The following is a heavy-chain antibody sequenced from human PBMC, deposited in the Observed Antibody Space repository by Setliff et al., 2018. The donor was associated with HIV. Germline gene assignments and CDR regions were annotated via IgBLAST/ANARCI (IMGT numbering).Heavy chain of an antibody. V-gene: IGHV4-39*07. Sequence: SETLSLTCSVSGGSFSSSSYYWGWIRQPPGKGLEWIGSINYSGNTYYSPSLKTRVTISGDTSKNLFSLKVTSVTAADTAVYYCARPVSKYFYGMDVWGLGTTVTVSS. CDR1: GGSFSSSSYY. CDR2: INYSGNT. J-gene: IGHJ6*02. CDR3: ARPVSKYFYGMDV.